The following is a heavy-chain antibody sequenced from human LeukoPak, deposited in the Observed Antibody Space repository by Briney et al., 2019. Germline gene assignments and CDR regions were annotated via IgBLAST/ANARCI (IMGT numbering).Heavy chain of an antibody. Sequence: SQTLSLTCAISGDSVSSNSAAWIWIRQSPSRGLEWVGRTFYRSKWYNDYAVSVKSRITINPDTTKNQFSLHLNSVTPEETAVYYCARGGYSSSRHAFDIWGQGTMVTVSS. D-gene: IGHD6-13*01. CDR1: GDSVSSNSAA. CDR2: TFYRSKWYN. CDR3: ARGGYSSSRHAFDI. J-gene: IGHJ3*02. V-gene: IGHV6-1*01.